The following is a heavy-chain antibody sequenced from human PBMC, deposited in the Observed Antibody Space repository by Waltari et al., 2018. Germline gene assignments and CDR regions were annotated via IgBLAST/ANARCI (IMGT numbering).Heavy chain of an antibody. CDR2: IYYSGST. CDR3: ASGSHYFDY. Sequence: QVQLQESGPGLVKPSETLSPTCTVSGGAISSYYWSWIRQPPGKGLEWIGYIYYSGSTNYNPSLKSRVTISVDTSKNQFSLKLSSVTAADTAVYYCASGSHYFDYWGQGTLVTVSS. J-gene: IGHJ4*02. CDR1: GGAISSYY. D-gene: IGHD5-12*01. V-gene: IGHV4-59*01.